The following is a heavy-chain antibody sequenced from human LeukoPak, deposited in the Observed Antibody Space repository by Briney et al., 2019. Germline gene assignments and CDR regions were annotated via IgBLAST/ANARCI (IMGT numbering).Heavy chain of an antibody. CDR3: ATRVVGYCSGGSCPDDAFDI. D-gene: IGHD2-15*01. CDR2: MNPNSGNT. J-gene: IGHJ3*02. Sequence: GASVKVSCKASGYTFTSYDINWVRQATGQGLEWMGWMNPNSGNTGYAQKFQGRVTMTRNTSISTAYMELSSLRSEDTAVYYCATRVVGYCSGGSCPDDAFDIWGQGTMVTVSP. CDR1: GYTFTSYD. V-gene: IGHV1-8*01.